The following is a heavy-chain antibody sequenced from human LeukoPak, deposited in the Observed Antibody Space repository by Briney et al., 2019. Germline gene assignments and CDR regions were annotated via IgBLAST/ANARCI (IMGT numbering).Heavy chain of an antibody. CDR2: ISGSGGST. V-gene: IGHV3-23*01. CDR1: GFTFSSYA. Sequence: GGSLRLSCAASGFTFSSYAMSWVRQAPGKGLEWVSAISGSGGSTYYADSVKGRFTISRDNSKNTLYLQMNSLRAEDTAVYYCAKDPAAPADIERDNAFDIWGQGTMVTVSS. J-gene: IGHJ3*02. D-gene: IGHD2-2*01. CDR3: AKDPAAPADIERDNAFDI.